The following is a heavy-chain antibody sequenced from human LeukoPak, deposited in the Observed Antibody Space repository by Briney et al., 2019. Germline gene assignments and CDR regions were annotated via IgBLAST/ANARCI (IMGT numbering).Heavy chain of an antibody. CDR1: GFTFSNYN. D-gene: IGHD6-13*01. Sequence: GGSLRLSCAASGFTFSNYNLNWVRQAPGKGLEWVSGISGSGGRTYYVDSVKGRFTISRDNSKNTLYLQMNSLRAEDTALYYCAKERVGFGSIAARGYYFDYWGQGTLVTVSS. CDR3: AKERVGFGSIAARGYYFDY. V-gene: IGHV3-23*01. J-gene: IGHJ4*02. CDR2: ISGSGGRT.